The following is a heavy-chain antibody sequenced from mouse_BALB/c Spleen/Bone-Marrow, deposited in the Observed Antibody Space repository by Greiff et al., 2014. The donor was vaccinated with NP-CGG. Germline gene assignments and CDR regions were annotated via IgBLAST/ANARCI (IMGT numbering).Heavy chain of an antibody. Sequence: QVQLQQSGAELVKPGASVKLSCKASGYTFTSYYMYWVKQRPGQGLEWIGEINPSNGGTNFNEKFKSKATLTVDKSSSTAYMQLSSLTSEDSAVYYCTRGGRLAMDYWGQGTSVTVSS. CDR2: INPSNGGT. J-gene: IGHJ4*01. V-gene: IGHV1S81*02. CDR1: GYTFTSYY. D-gene: IGHD1-1*01. CDR3: TRGGRLAMDY.